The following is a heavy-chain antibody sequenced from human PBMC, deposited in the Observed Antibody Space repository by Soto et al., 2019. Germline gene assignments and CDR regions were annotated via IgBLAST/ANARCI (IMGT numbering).Heavy chain of an antibody. Sequence: PSETLSLTCTVSGGPISSYYWSWIRQPPGKGLEWIGYIYYSGSTNYNPSLKSRVTISVDTSKNQFSLKLSSVTAADTAVYYCARRYGPGFDYWGQVTLVTVPS. V-gene: IGHV4-59*08. D-gene: IGHD4-17*01. J-gene: IGHJ4*02. CDR3: ARRYGPGFDY. CDR1: GGPISSYY. CDR2: IYYSGST.